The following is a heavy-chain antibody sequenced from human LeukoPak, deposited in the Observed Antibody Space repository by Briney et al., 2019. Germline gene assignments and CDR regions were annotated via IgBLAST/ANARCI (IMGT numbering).Heavy chain of an antibody. CDR3: ARGRGGYSYGQVDY. D-gene: IGHD5-18*01. Sequence: SETLSLTCAVYGGSFSGYYWSWVRQPPGKGLEWIGEINHSGSTKYNPSLTSRVTISVDTSKNQFSLKLSSVTAADTAVYYCARGRGGYSYGQVDYWGQGTLVTVSS. CDR1: GGSFSGYY. J-gene: IGHJ4*02. CDR2: INHSGST. V-gene: IGHV4-34*01.